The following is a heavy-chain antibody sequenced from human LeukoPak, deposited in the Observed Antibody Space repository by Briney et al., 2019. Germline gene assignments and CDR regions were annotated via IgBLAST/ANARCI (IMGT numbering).Heavy chain of an antibody. CDR3: AREDY. CDR1: GFNFSTYE. CDR2: ITSSGGTM. Sequence: GGSLRLSCAGSGFNFSTYEMNWVRQPPGKGLEWLSYITSSGGTMYYAESVKGRFTISRDNAKNSVYLQMNTLRAEDTAVYYCAREDYWGQGTLVTVSS. J-gene: IGHJ4*02. V-gene: IGHV3-48*03.